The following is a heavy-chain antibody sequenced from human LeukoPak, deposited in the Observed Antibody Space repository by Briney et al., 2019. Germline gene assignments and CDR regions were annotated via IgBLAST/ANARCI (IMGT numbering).Heavy chain of an antibody. D-gene: IGHD6-13*01. J-gene: IGHJ3*02. Sequence: SETLSLTCAVYGGSFSGYYWSWIRQPPGKGLEWIGEINHSGSTNYNPSLKSRVTISLDTSKNQFSLKLSSVTAADTAVYYCARASIAAAGDAFDIWGQGTMVTVSS. V-gene: IGHV4-34*01. CDR3: ARASIAAAGDAFDI. CDR1: GGSFSGYY. CDR2: INHSGST.